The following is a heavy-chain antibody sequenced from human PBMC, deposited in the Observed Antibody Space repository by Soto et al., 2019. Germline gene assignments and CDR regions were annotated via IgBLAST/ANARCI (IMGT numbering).Heavy chain of an antibody. D-gene: IGHD2-2*01. V-gene: IGHV4-30-4*01. J-gene: IGHJ5*02. CDR1: GGSISSGDYY. Sequence: QVQLQESGPGLVKPSQTLSLTCTVSGGSISSGDYYWSWIRQPTGKGLEWMGYLDYSGSTYYNPSLKSRVIISVDTSKNQFSLKLSSVTAADTAVYFCVRESCTSASCPWGWCGPWGQGTLVTVSS. CDR2: LDYSGST. CDR3: VRESCTSASCPWGWCGP.